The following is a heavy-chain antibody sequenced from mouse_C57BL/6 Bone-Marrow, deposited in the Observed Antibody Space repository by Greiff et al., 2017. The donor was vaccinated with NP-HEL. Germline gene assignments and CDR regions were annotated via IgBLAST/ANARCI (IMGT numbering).Heavy chain of an antibody. CDR2: IYPSDSET. CDR3: ARLAITGDY. CDR1: GYTFTSYW. Sequence: QVQLQQPGAELVRPGSSVKLSCKASGYTFTSYWMDWVKQRPGQGLEWIGNIYPSDSETHYNQKFKDKAKLTVDKSSSTAYMQLSSLTSEDSAVYYCARLAITGDYWGQGTTLTVSS. J-gene: IGHJ2*01. D-gene: IGHD1-2*01. V-gene: IGHV1-61*01.